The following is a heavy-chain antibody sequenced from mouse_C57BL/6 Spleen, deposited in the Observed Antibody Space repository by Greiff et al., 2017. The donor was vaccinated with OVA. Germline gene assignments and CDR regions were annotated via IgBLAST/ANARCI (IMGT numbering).Heavy chain of an antibody. CDR1: GYTFTSYG. D-gene: IGHD1-1*01. CDR2: IYPRSGNT. V-gene: IGHV1-81*01. J-gene: IGHJ2*01. CDR3: ARSPIYYYGSSYYFDY. Sequence: QVHVKQSGAELARPGASVKLSCKASGYTFTSYGISWVKQRTGQGLEWIGEIYPRSGNTYYNEKFKGKATLTADKSSSTAYMELRSLTSEDSAVYFCARSPIYYYGSSYYFDYWGQGTTLTVSS.